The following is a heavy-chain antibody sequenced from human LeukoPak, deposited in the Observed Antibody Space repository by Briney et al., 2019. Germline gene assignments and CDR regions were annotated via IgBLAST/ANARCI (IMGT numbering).Heavy chain of an antibody. CDR3: ARHAGDYDRNYYYYYYMDV. D-gene: IGHD3-22*01. V-gene: IGHV4-4*09. Sequence: SETLSLTCTVSGGSISSYYWSWIRQPPGKGLEWIGYIYTSGSTNYNPSLKSRVTISVDTSKNQFSLKLSSVTAADTAVYYCARHAGDYDRNYYYYYYMDVWGKGTTVTVSS. J-gene: IGHJ6*03. CDR2: IYTSGST. CDR1: GGSISSYY.